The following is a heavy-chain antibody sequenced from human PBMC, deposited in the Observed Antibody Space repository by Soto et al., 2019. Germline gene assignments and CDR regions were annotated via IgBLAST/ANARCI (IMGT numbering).Heavy chain of an antibody. V-gene: IGHV3-48*04. J-gene: IGHJ4*02. CDR2: ISSSSSTI. CDR3: ARAEPADY. Sequence: GGSLRLSCAASGFTFSSYSMNWVRQAPGKGLEWVSYISSSSSTIYYADSVKGRFTISRDNAKNSLYLQMNSLRAEDTAVYYCARAEPADYWGQGTLVTVSS. CDR1: GFTFSSYS.